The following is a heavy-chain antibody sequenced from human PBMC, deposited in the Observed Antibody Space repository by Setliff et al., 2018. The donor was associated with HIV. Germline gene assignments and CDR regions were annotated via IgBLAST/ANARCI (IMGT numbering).Heavy chain of an antibody. J-gene: IGHJ4*02. CDR1: GFTFSNYE. V-gene: IGHV3-48*03. Sequence: GGSLRLSCAASGFTFSNYEMSWVRQAPGKGPEWVSYITGSGDTIYYADSVKGRFTITRDNAKNALYLQMNSLRAEDTAVYYCARGDCSSTSCPYLDYWGQGTLVTVSS. D-gene: IGHD2-2*01. CDR2: ITGSGDTI. CDR3: ARGDCSSTSCPYLDY.